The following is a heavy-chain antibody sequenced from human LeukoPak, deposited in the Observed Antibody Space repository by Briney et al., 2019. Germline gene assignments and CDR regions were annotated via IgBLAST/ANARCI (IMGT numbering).Heavy chain of an antibody. Sequence: QPGGSLRLSCAASGFTFSTFAMHWVRQAPGKGLEWVAFIWPDGSKKYYADSVKGRFAISRENSKNTVYLQMNDLRPEDTALYSCAKISSSAESNFDYWGQGTLLTVSS. V-gene: IGHV3-30*02. CDR3: AKISSSAESNFDY. D-gene: IGHD6-25*01. CDR1: GFTFSTFA. J-gene: IGHJ4*02. CDR2: IWPDGSKK.